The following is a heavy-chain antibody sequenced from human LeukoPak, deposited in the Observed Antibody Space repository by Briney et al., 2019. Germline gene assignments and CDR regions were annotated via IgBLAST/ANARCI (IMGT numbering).Heavy chain of an antibody. V-gene: IGHV1-8*01. CDR1: GYTFTSYD. D-gene: IGHD3-10*01. J-gene: IGHJ5*02. Sequence: ASVKVSCKASGYTFTSYDINWVRQATGQGLEWMGWMNPNSGNTGYAQKFQGRVTMTRNTSISTVYMELSSLRSEDTAVYYCAREYGSGSQTAENWFDPWGQGTLVTVSS. CDR2: MNPNSGNT. CDR3: AREYGSGSQTAENWFDP.